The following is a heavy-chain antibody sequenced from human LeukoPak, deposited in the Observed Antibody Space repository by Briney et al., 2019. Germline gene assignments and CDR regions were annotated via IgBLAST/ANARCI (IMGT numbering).Heavy chain of an antibody. CDR2: IIRIFGTA. V-gene: IGHV1-69*06. CDR1: GGTFSSYA. CDR3: AREPDKNDAFDI. D-gene: IGHD1-14*01. Sequence: SVKVSCKASGGTFSSYAINWVRQAPGQGLDGMGGIIRIFGTANYAQKFQGRVTITADKSTSTAYMELSSLRSEDTAVYYCAREPDKNDAFDIWGQGTMVTVSS. J-gene: IGHJ3*02.